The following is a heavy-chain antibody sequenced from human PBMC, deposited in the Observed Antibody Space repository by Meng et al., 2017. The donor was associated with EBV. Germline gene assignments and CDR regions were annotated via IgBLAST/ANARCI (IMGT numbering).Heavy chain of an antibody. CDR2: LIPMSDAP. CDR3: ASESGRGFTPDY. J-gene: IGHJ4*02. D-gene: IGHD3-10*01. Sequence: GLLGLLGAGVKKPRSSVKVACKTSGGTFRSDAVSWVRQAPGQVLEWMGGLIPMSDAPYYAQKFQDRVTITADESTSTHYMDLSGLRSEDTAVYYCASESGRGFTPDYWGQGTLVTVSS. CDR1: GGTFRSDA. V-gene: IGHV1-69*01.